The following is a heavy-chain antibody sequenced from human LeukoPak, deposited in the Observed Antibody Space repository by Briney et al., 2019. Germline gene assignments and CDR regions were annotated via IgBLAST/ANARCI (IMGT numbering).Heavy chain of an antibody. D-gene: IGHD1-1*01. CDR2: SYHRGST. CDR3: ARDRELGY. Sequence: SETLSLTCTVSGGSISSYYWSWVRQSPGKGLEWIGWSYHRGSTSYNPSLKSQVAISVDTSKNQFSLKLTSVTAADTAVYYCARDRELGYWGQGTLVIVSS. CDR1: GGSISSYY. J-gene: IGHJ4*02. V-gene: IGHV4-59*13.